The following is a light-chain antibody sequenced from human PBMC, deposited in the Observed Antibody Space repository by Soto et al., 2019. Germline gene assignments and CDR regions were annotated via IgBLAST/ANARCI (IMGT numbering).Light chain of an antibody. J-gene: IGKJ2*01. CDR2: GAS. CDR3: QQYHSWPHT. V-gene: IGKV3-15*01. Sequence: ETVLTQSPATLSVSPGERATFSCRASQSVTTNLAWYQQKPGQVPRLLIYGASTRATGIPARFSGSGSGTEFTLSISSLQYDDFAIYHCQQYHSWPHTFGQGTKLEIK. CDR1: QSVTTN.